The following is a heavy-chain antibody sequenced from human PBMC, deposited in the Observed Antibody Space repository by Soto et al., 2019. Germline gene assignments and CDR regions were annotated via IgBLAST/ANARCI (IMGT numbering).Heavy chain of an antibody. CDR3: ARDRRDPYRDGYNYDRAVFDY. D-gene: IGHD5-12*01. Sequence: QVQLQESGPGLVKPSQTLSLTCTVSGGSISSGDYYWSWIRQPPGKGLEWIGYIYYSGSTYYNPSLKSRVTISVDTSKNQFSLKLSSVTAADTAVYYCARDRRDPYRDGYNYDRAVFDYWGQGTLVTVSS. J-gene: IGHJ4*02. CDR1: GGSISSGDYY. CDR2: IYYSGST. V-gene: IGHV4-30-4*01.